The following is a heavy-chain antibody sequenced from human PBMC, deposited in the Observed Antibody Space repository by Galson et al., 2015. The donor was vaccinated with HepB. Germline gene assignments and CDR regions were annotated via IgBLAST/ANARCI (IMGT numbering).Heavy chain of an antibody. CDR3: AREGAYCGGDCYPY. CDR2: IYSSGST. CDR1: GFTVSSNY. V-gene: IGHV3-53*01. Sequence: SLRLSCAASGFTVSSNYMSWVRQAPGKGLEWVSVIYSSGSTQYADSVKGRFTISRDNSKNTLYLQMNSLRAEDTAVYYCAREGAYCGGDCYPYWGQGTLVTVSS. J-gene: IGHJ4*02. D-gene: IGHD2-21*01.